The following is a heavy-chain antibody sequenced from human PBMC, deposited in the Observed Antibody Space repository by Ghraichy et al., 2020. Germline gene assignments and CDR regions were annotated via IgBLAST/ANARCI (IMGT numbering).Heavy chain of an antibody. D-gene: IGHD4-17*01. Sequence: LSLTCAASGFTFSSYAMSWVRQAPGKGLEWVSGISGTGDTTYSADSVKGRFTISRDNSKNTLYLQMDSLRADDTAVYYCTKGTTMTTKVCDNWGQGALVTVSS. CDR1: GFTFSSYA. CDR2: ISGTGDTT. J-gene: IGHJ4*02. V-gene: IGHV3-23*01. CDR3: TKGTTMTTKVCDN.